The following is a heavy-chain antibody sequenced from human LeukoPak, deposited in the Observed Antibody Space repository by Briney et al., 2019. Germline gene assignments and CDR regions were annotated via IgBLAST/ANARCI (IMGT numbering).Heavy chain of an antibody. D-gene: IGHD3-22*01. CDR3: ARVSYDSSGSWSVDY. CDR1: GYTFTSYG. Sequence: ASVKVSCKASGYTFTSYGISWVRQAPGQGLEWMGWISAYNGNTNYAQKLQGRVTMTTDTSTSTAYMERRSLRSDDTAGYCCARVSYDSSGSWSVDYWGQGTLVTVSS. J-gene: IGHJ4*02. CDR2: ISAYNGNT. V-gene: IGHV1-18*01.